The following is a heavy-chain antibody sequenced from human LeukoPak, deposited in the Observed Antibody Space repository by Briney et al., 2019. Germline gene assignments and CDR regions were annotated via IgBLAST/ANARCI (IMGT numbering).Heavy chain of an antibody. V-gene: IGHV4-61*01. CDR2: IHYSGST. Sequence: SETLSLTCTVSGGSISSGSYYWSWIRQPPGKGLEWIGYIHYSGSTNYNPSLKSRVTISVDTSKNQFSLKLSSVTAADTAVYYCAREKLELSRNDAFDIWGQGTLVTVSS. D-gene: IGHD1-7*01. CDR1: GGSISSGSYY. J-gene: IGHJ3*02. CDR3: AREKLELSRNDAFDI.